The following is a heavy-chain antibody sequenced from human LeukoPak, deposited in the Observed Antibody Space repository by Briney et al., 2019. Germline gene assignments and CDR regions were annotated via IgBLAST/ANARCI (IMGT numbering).Heavy chain of an antibody. CDR3: ARVNGGKLEAFDI. D-gene: IGHD4-23*01. J-gene: IGHJ3*02. CDR1: GGTFSSYA. V-gene: IGHV1-69*04. Sequence: ASVKVSCKASGGTFSSYAISWVRQAPGQGLEWMGRIIPIFGIANYAQKFQGRVTITADKSTSTAYMELSSLRSEDTAVYYCARVNGGKLEAFDIWGQGNNGHRLF. CDR2: IIPIFGIA.